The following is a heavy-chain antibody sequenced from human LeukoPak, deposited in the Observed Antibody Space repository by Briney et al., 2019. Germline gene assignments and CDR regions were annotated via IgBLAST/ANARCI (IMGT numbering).Heavy chain of an antibody. CDR3: ARDLYCSSTSCYNGGV. V-gene: IGHV1-46*01. Sequence: GASVKVSCKASGYTFTSFYMHWVRQAPGQGLEWMGIINPSGGSTDYAQKFHGRVTMTRDTSTSTVYMELSSLRSEDTAVYYCARDLYCSSTSCYNGGVWGQGTLVTVSS. D-gene: IGHD2-2*02. J-gene: IGHJ4*02. CDR2: INPSGGST. CDR1: GYTFTSFY.